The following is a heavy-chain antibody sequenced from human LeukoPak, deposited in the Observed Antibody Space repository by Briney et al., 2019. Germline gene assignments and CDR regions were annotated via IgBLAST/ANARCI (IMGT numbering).Heavy chain of an antibody. Sequence: ASVKVSCKASGYSFTNYAMNWVRQAPGQGLEFMGWIHPSTGYPSYAQGFSGRFVFSLDTSVTTTYLQISDLKADDTAVYFCARALDSLGGLSLPDYWGQGTLVTVSS. D-gene: IGHD3-16*02. CDR3: ARALDSLGGLSLPDY. J-gene: IGHJ4*02. V-gene: IGHV7-4-1*02. CDR1: GYSFTNYA. CDR2: IHPSTGYP.